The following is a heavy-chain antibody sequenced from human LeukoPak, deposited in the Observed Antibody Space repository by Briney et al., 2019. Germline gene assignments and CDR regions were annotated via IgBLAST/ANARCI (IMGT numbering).Heavy chain of an antibody. D-gene: IGHD6-6*01. J-gene: IGHJ4*02. CDR2: FKSKTDGGAT. Sequence: GGSLRLSCAGSGFPFSKAWMSWVRQAPGEGLEWLGRFKSKTDGGATDYAAPVKGRFSLSRDDSKNTLYLQMNSLKIEDTAVYYCASDRGIAARPLFDLWGQGTLVTVSS. CDR3: ASDRGIAARPLFDL. V-gene: IGHV3-15*01. CDR1: GFPFSKAW.